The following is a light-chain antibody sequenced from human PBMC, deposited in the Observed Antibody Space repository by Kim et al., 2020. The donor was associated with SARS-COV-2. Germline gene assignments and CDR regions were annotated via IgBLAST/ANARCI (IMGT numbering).Light chain of an antibody. CDR2: LNSDGSH. CDR1: SGHSSYA. Sequence: VKFTCTLSSGHSSYASAWHQQQPEKGPRYLRKLNSDGSHSKGDGFPDRFSGSSSGAERYLTISSLQSEDEADYYCQTWSTGPFWVFGGGTQLTVL. J-gene: IGLJ3*02. V-gene: IGLV4-69*01. CDR3: QTWSTGPFWV.